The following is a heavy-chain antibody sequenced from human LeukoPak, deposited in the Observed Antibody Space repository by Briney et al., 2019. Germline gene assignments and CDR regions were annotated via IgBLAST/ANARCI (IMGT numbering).Heavy chain of an antibody. J-gene: IGHJ4*02. CDR1: GGTFSSYA. CDR2: IIPIFGTA. D-gene: IGHD5-18*01. Sequence: GSSVKVSCKASGGTFSSYAISWVRQAPGQGIEWIGRIIPIFGTANYAQKFQGRVTITTDESTSTAYMELSSLRSEDTAVYYCAREREPRYSYGFDYWGQGTLVTVSS. CDR3: AREREPRYSYGFDY. V-gene: IGHV1-69*05.